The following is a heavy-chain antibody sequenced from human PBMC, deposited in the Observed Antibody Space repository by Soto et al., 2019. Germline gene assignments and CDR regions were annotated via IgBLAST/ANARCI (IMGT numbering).Heavy chain of an antibody. V-gene: IGHV1-18*04. D-gene: IGHD4-17*01. J-gene: IGHJ4*02. CDR3: AREMTTMTFFDY. Sequence: QVKLVQSGPEVKKPGASVKVSCKASGFTFTNYAITWVRQAPGEGLEWLGWISAYNGNTNNAQKFQGRVTMTTDTSTSTAYMELRSLRSDDTAVYDCAREMTTMTFFDYWGQGALVTVSS. CDR2: ISAYNGNT. CDR1: GFTFTNYA.